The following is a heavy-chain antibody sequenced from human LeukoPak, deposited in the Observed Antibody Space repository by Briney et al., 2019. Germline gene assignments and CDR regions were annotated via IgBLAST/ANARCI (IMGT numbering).Heavy chain of an antibody. D-gene: IGHD6-13*01. CDR1: GFTFRSYW. CDR3: ARPYNSGWFGAFDI. V-gene: IGHV3-7*03. Sequence: PGGSLRLSCAASGFTFRSYWMSWVRQAPGKGLEWVANIKEDGSEKYHVESVKGRFTISRDNAKNSLYLQMNSLRAEDTAMYYCARPYNSGWFGAFDIWGRGTMVIVFS. CDR2: IKEDGSEK. J-gene: IGHJ3*02.